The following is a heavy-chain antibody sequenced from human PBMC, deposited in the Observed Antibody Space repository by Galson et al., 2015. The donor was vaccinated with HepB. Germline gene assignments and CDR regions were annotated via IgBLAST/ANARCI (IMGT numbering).Heavy chain of an antibody. CDR3: TTAGSYCAGDCYAVDV. J-gene: IGHJ6*02. CDR1: GFTFNNAW. D-gene: IGHD2-21*01. CDR2: IKSKVYGGTT. V-gene: IGHV3-15*01. Sequence: LRLSCAASGFTFNNAWMSWVRQAPGKGLEWVGRIKSKVYGGTTDYAAPVKGRFTISRDDSKNTVYLQMNSLKTEDTAVYYCTTAGSYCAGDCYAVDVWGQGTTVSVSS.